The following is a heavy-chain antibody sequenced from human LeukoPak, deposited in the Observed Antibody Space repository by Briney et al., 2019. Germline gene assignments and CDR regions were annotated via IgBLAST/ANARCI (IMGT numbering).Heavy chain of an antibody. J-gene: IGHJ4*02. CDR1: GFTFSSYA. CDR3: AKDIVVVVAATDY. CDR2: ISGSGGST. D-gene: IGHD2-15*01. V-gene: IGHV3-23*01. Sequence: GGPLRLSCAASGFTFSSYAMSWVRQAPGKGLEWVSAISGSGGSTYYADSVKGRFTISRDNSKNTLYLQMNSLRAEDTAVYYCAKDIVVVVAATDYWGQGTLVTVSS.